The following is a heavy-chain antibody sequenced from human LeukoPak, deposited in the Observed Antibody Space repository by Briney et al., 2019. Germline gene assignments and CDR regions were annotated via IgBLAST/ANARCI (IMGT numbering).Heavy chain of an antibody. Sequence: PSETLSLTCAVYGGSFSGYYWSWIRQPTGKGLEWIGEINHSGSTNYNPSLKSRVTISVDTSKNQFSLKLSSVTAADTAVYYCARGRTYYDYVWGSYIYFDYWGQGTLVTVSS. CDR3: ARGRTYYDYVWGSYIYFDY. CDR2: INHSGST. J-gene: IGHJ4*02. V-gene: IGHV4-34*01. CDR1: GGSFSGYY. D-gene: IGHD3-16*01.